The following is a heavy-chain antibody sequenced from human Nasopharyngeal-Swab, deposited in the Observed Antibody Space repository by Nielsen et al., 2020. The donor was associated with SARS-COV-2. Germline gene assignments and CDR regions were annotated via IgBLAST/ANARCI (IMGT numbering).Heavy chain of an antibody. V-gene: IGHV7-4-1*02. CDR3: VRDRWDY. CDR2: INTNTGNP. J-gene: IGHJ4*02. CDR1: GYTFSNHA. Sequence: ASVKVSCKSSGYTFSNHALNWVRQAPGQGLAWMGYINTNTGNPAYVQGFTGRFVFSLDTSVSTAYLQISSLKAEDTAVYYCVRDRWDYWGQGTRVTVSS. D-gene: IGHD6-13*01.